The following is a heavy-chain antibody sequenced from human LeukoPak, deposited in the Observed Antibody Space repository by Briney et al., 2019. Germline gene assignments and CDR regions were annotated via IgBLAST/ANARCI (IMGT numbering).Heavy chain of an antibody. D-gene: IGHD2-8*02. CDR2: IYTGGST. Sequence: GGSLRLSCAASGFTVSNNYMSWVRQAPGKGLEWVSLIYTGGSTYYADSVKGRFTISRDNAKNSLYLQMNSLRAEDTAVYYCARDNTDFDLWGRGTLVTVSS. CDR1: GFTVSNNY. J-gene: IGHJ2*01. CDR3: ARDNTDFDL. V-gene: IGHV3-53*01.